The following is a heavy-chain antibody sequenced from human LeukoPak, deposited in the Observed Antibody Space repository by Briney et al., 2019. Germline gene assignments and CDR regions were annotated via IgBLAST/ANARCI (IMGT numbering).Heavy chain of an antibody. CDR2: INSAGST. CDR1: GFTFSSYA. D-gene: IGHD4-17*01. V-gene: IGHV3-23*01. CDR3: AKDQNTVATAPFDY. J-gene: IGHJ4*02. Sequence: TGGSLRLSCAASGFTFSSYAMSWVRQAPGKGLEWVSAINSAGSTYYGDSVRGRFTISRDNSKNVLYLQMNSLRAEDTALYYCAKDQNTVATAPFDYWGLGTLVTVSS.